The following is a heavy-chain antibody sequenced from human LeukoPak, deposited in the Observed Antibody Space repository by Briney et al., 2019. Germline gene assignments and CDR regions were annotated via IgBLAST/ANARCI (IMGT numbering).Heavy chain of an antibody. CDR1: GGSISSHY. Sequence: SETLSLTCTVSGGSISSHYWSWIRQPPGKGLEWIGYICYSGSTNYNPSLKSRVTISVDTSKNQFSLKLSSVTAADTAVYYCARELRITIFGDLYYYYYMDVWGKGTTVTVSS. CDR3: ARELRITIFGDLYYYYYMDV. J-gene: IGHJ6*03. D-gene: IGHD3-3*01. V-gene: IGHV4-59*11. CDR2: ICYSGST.